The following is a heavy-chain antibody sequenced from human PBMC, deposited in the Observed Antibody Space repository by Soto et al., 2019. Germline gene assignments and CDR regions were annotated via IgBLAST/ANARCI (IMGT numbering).Heavy chain of an antibody. CDR3: ARHSSTSVRAPMEY. V-gene: IGHV5-51*01. CDR1: GYTFTNYW. Sequence: GESLKISCKGSGYTFTNYWIGWVRQMPGRGLEWMGITHPGHSETKYSPSFEGQVTISADRSTRTAYLHWSSLKASDAATYYCARHSSTSVRAPMEYWGQGTLVTVSS. J-gene: IGHJ4*02. D-gene: IGHD2-2*01. CDR2: THPGHSET.